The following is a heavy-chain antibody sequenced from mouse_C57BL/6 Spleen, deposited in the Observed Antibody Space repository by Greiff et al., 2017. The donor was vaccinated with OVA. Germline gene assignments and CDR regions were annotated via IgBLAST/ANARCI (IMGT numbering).Heavy chain of an antibody. Sequence: VQLQQSGAELVKPGASVKLSCKASGYTFTSYWMHWVKQRPGQGLEWIGMIHPNSGSTNYNEKFKSKATLTVDKSSSTAYMQLSSLTSEDSAVYYCARKGYYYGSSLYAMDYWGQGTSVTVSS. CDR3: ARKGYYYGSSLYAMDY. J-gene: IGHJ4*01. D-gene: IGHD1-1*01. CDR2: IHPNSGST. CDR1: GYTFTSYW. V-gene: IGHV1-64*01.